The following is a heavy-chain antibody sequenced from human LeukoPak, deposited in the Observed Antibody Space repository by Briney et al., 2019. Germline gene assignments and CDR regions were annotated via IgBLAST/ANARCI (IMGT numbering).Heavy chain of an antibody. J-gene: IGHJ4*02. D-gene: IGHD6-19*01. CDR3: ARGGGTTDSAWYGYYFDH. Sequence: GGSLRLSCAASGFTFSSYAMHWVRQASGKGLEWVAVISFDGTNKYYAASVKGRFTMSRDNSKNTLYVQMNSLRPEDTAVYYCARGGGTTDSAWYGYYFDHWGQGTLVTVSS. CDR2: ISFDGTNK. CDR1: GFTFSSYA. V-gene: IGHV3-30*04.